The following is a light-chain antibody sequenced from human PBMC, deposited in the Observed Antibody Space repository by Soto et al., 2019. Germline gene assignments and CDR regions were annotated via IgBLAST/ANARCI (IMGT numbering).Light chain of an antibody. V-gene: IGKV1-6*02. Sequence: AIQMTQSPSCLSASVGDRVTITCRASQDVGIDLARYQLKPGKAPKLLIYAASNLQGGVPSRFGGSGSGSDFTLSISSLQPEDFATYFCLQDYTYPLTFGGGTKVDI. J-gene: IGKJ4*01. CDR3: LQDYTYPLT. CDR2: AAS. CDR1: QDVGID.